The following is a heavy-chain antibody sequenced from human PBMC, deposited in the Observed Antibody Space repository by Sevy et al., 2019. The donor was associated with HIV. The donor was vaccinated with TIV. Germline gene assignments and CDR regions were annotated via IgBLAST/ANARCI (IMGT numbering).Heavy chain of an antibody. CDR3: ATDPIIVLLVTDGVDV. Sequence: GGSLRLSCVASGFTFTYAWMSWVRQAPGKGREWGGRIKAKPDGGTTDYAGPVKGRFTIARDDSRNTLYLQMNSLKTADTAVYYCATDPIIVLLVTDGVDVWGQGTTVTVSS. V-gene: IGHV3-15*01. CDR2: IKAKPDGGTT. D-gene: IGHD2-8*02. J-gene: IGHJ6*02. CDR1: GFTFTYAW.